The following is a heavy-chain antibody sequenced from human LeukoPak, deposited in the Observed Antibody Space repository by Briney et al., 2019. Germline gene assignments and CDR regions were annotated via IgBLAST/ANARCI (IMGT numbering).Heavy chain of an antibody. CDR2: IYYSGST. V-gene: IGHV4-59*01. D-gene: IGHD2-2*01. J-gene: IGHJ4*02. CDR3: ARMNRACSSTSCCQLFDY. CDR1: GGSISSYY. Sequence: SETLSLTCTVSGGSISSYYWSWIRQPPGKGLEWIGYIYYSGSTNYNPSLKSRVTISVDTSKNQFSLKLSSVTAADTAVYYCARMNRACSSTSCCQLFDYWGQGTLVTVSS.